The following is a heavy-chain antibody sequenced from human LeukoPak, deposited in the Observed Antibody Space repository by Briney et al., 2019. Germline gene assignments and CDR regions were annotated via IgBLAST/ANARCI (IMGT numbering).Heavy chain of an antibody. J-gene: IGHJ4*02. D-gene: IGHD6-13*01. V-gene: IGHV4-59*01. CDR2: IYYSGST. Sequence: SETLSPTCTASGCSISSYTWSWIRQPPGKGLEWIGYIYYSGSTNYNPSLKSRVTISVDTSTNQFSLKLSSVTAADTAVYYCARAQYSSSWDYWGQGTLVTVSS. CDR1: GCSISSYT. CDR3: ARAQYSSSWDY.